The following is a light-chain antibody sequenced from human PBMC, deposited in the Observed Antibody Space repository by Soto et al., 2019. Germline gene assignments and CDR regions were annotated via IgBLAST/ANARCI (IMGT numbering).Light chain of an antibody. CDR1: QSVTSSY. CDR2: GAS. Sequence: ENVLTQSPGTLSLSPGERATLSCRASQSVTSSYLAWYQQKRGQGPRLLIYGASSRATGIPDRFSGSGSGTDFTLTINRLEPEDFAVYYCQQYGGSPAFGGGTKVDIK. J-gene: IGKJ4*01. CDR3: QQYGGSPA. V-gene: IGKV3-20*01.